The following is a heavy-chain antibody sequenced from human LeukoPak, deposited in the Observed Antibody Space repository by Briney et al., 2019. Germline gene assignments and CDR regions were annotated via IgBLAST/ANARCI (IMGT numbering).Heavy chain of an antibody. CDR1: GFTVSSNY. D-gene: IGHD5-18*01. CDR2: IYSGGST. V-gene: IGHV3-53*01. Sequence: GGSLRLSCAASGFTVSSNYMSWVRQAPGKGLEWVSVIYSGGSTYYADSVKGRFTISRDNSKNTLYLQMNSLRAEDTAVDYCVLVGYSYGYYFDYWGQGTLVTVSS. J-gene: IGHJ4*02. CDR3: VLVGYSYGYYFDY.